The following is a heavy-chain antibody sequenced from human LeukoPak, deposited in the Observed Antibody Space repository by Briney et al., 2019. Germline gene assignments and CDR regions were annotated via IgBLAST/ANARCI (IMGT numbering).Heavy chain of an antibody. J-gene: IGHJ6*04. V-gene: IGHV3-7*01. Sequence: GGSLRLSCVSSGFTFSNYWMKWVRQAPGKGLEWVASINEDGSGKFSVGSVKDRITISRDNTKNSLDLQINSLTVEDTAIYYCARDDGDVWGTGTTVTVSS. CDR1: GFTFSNYW. CDR3: ARDDGDV. CDR2: INEDGSGK.